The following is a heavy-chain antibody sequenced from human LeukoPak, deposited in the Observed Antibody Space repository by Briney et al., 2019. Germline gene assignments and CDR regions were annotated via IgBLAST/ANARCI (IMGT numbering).Heavy chain of an antibody. CDR1: GFTVSSNY. J-gene: IGHJ4*02. CDR3: ARAISGYYDY. D-gene: IGHD3-22*01. V-gene: IGHV3-66*02. CDR2: IYSGGST. Sequence: QTGGSLRLSCAASGFTVSSNYMSWVRQAPGKGLEWVSVIYSGGSTYYADSVKGRFTISRDNSKNTLYLQMNSLRAEDTAVYYCARAISGYYDYWGQGTLVTVSP.